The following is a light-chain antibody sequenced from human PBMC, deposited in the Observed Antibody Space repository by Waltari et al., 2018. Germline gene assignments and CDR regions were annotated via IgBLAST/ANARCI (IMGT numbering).Light chain of an antibody. CDR2: WAS. Sequence: DIVMTQSPDSLAVSLGERATINCKSSQSVLYSSDNKNYLTWYQQKPGQPPELLIYWASTRESGVPDRFSGSGSGTDFTLTISRLQAEDVAVYYCQQYYSFPQTFGQGTKVEIK. CDR3: QQYYSFPQT. V-gene: IGKV4-1*01. J-gene: IGKJ1*01. CDR1: QSVLYSSDNKNY.